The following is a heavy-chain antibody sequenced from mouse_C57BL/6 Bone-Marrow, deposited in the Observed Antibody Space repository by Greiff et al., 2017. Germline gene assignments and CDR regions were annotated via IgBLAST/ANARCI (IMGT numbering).Heavy chain of an antibody. CDR2: IDPENGDT. V-gene: IGHV14-4*01. D-gene: IGHD1-1*01. CDR3: TNYGSSFFDY. CDR1: GFNIKDDY. J-gene: IGHJ2*01. Sequence: EVQLQQSGAELVRPGASVKLSCTASGFNIKDDYMHWVKQRPEQGLEWIGWIDPENGDTEYASKFQGKATITADTFSNTAYLQLSSLTSEDTAVYYCTNYGSSFFDYWGQGTTLTVSS.